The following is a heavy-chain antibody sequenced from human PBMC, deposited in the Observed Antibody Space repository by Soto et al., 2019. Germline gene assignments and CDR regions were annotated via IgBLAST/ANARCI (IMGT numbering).Heavy chain of an antibody. CDR2: IYHSGST. D-gene: IGHD6-13*01. CDR1: GGSIVSNTW. Sequence: PSETLSVTYAVSGGSIVSNTWRRFVRQPPGKGLEWIGEIYHSGSTNYNVSLKSPVTISIDKSTNQFSLKLTSVTVADTAVYYCARIAAAGTNFDPLRQGTLVTVS. CDR3: ARIAAAGTNFDP. J-gene: IGHJ5*02. V-gene: IGHV4-4*02.